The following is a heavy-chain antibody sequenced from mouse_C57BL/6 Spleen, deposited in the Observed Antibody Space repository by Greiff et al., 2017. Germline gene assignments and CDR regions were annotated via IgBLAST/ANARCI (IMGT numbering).Heavy chain of an antibody. CDR3: ARSRGDYGSYWYFDV. CDR1: GYSITSDY. V-gene: IGHV3-8*01. D-gene: IGHD1-1*01. Sequence: EVQRVESGPGLAKPSQTLSLTCSVTGYSITSDYWNWIRKFPGNKLEYMGYISYSGSTYYNPSLKSRISITRDTSKNQYYLQLNSVTTEDTATYYCARSRGDYGSYWYFDVWGTGTTVTVSS. J-gene: IGHJ1*03. CDR2: ISYSGST.